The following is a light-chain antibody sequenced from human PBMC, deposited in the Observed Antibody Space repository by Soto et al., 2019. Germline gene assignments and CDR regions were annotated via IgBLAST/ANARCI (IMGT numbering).Light chain of an antibody. CDR2: GAS. Sequence: EIVLTQSPGTLSLSPGERATLSCRASQTVNNNVAWYQLKDGQVPRLLIYGASTRATDIPARFIGSGSGTEFTLTIGSLQSEDFAVYYCQQYNNWPRTFGQGTKVDIK. CDR3: QQYNNWPRT. CDR1: QTVNNN. V-gene: IGKV3-15*01. J-gene: IGKJ1*01.